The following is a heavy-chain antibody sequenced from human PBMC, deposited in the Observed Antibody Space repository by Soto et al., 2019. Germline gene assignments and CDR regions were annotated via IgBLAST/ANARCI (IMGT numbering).Heavy chain of an antibody. Sequence: EVQLVESGGGLVQPGGSLRLSCAASGFTFRHYAMNWVRQAPGKGLEWVSGISSGRGATIRYAESVQGRFSISRDNSKNMLFLPMTNLRVDDTSLYYCAKDQGEGGDYENLLPRDWGQGILVTVSS. CDR2: ISSGRGATI. D-gene: IGHD4-17*01. J-gene: IGHJ4*02. CDR1: GFTFRHYA. CDR3: AKDQGEGGDYENLLPRD. V-gene: IGHV3-23*04.